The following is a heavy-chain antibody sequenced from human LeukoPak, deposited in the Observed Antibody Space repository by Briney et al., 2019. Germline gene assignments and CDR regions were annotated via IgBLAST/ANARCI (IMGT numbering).Heavy chain of an antibody. CDR1: GYTFTGYY. CDR3: ARLGPNYDFWSGYPRYYYYGMDV. V-gene: IGHV1-8*02. D-gene: IGHD3-3*01. CDR2: INPNSGNT. Sequence: ASVKVSCKASGYTFTGYYMHWVRQAPGQGLEWMGWINPNSGNTGYAQKFQGRVTMTRNTSISTAYMELSSLRSEDTAVYYCARLGPNYDFWSGYPRYYYYGMDVWGQGTTVTVSS. J-gene: IGHJ6*02.